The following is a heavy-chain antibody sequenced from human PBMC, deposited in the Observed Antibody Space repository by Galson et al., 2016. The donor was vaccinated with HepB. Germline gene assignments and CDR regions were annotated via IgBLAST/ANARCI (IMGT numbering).Heavy chain of an antibody. V-gene: IGHV3-21*01. Sequence: SLRLSCAAFGFTLSTYSINWVRQAPGKGLEWVSYISSSSSYTHYADSMKGRFTISRDNAKNSLYLQMNSLRAEDTAVYHCERAVASRRNLPYYYYMDVWGKGTTVTVSS. CDR1: GFTLSTYS. CDR3: ERAVASRRNLPYYYYMDV. CDR2: ISSSSSYT. D-gene: IGHD1-14*01. J-gene: IGHJ6*03.